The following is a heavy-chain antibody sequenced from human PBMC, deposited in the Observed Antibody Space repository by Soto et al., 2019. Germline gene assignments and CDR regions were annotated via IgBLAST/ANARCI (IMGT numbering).Heavy chain of an antibody. CDR1: GYTFTSYG. Sequence: QVHLVQSGAEVKKPGASVKVSCKGSGYTFTSYGITWVRQAPGQGLEWMGWISAHNGNTNYAQKLQGRVTVTRDTSTRTAYRELRGLRSDDTAVYYCARGRYGDYWGQGALVTVSS. CDR3: ARGRYGDY. V-gene: IGHV1-18*01. CDR2: ISAHNGNT. J-gene: IGHJ4*02. D-gene: IGHD1-1*01.